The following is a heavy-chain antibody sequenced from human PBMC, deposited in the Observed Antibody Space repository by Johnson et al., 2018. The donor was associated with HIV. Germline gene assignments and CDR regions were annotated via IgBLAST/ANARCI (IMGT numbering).Heavy chain of an antibody. CDR3: ATDIVVVLAVTGTGAAFDI. D-gene: IGHD2-15*01. Sequence: EVQLVESGGGVVQPGGSLRLSCAASGFTFSTYWMSWVRQAPGKGLEWVANIKEDGSEKYYVDSVKGRFTISRDNAKNSLYLQMNSLRAEDTAVYYCATDIVVVLAVTGTGAAFDIWGQGTMVTVSS. CDR1: GFTFSTYW. J-gene: IGHJ3*02. CDR2: IKEDGSEK. V-gene: IGHV3-7*01.